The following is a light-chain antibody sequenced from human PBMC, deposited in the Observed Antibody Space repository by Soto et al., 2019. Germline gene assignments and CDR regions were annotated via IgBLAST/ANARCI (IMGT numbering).Light chain of an antibody. Sequence: DIQMTQSPSTLSASVGDRVTITCRASQSISSWLAWYQQKPGKAPKLLIYDASSLESGVPSRFSGSGSGTEFTLTISSLQPDDFATYYCQHFYDYPHSFGPGTKVDIK. CDR1: QSISSW. J-gene: IGKJ3*01. V-gene: IGKV1-5*01. CDR2: DAS. CDR3: QHFYDYPHS.